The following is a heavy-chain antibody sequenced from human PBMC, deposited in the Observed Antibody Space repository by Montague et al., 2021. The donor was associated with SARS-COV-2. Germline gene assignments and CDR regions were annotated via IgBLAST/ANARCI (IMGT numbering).Heavy chain of an antibody. CDR2: IYHSGST. D-gene: IGHD5-24*01. CDR3: ARDRRRWLQLNNWFDP. CDR1: GYSISSGYY. Sequence: SETLSLTCTVSGYSISSGYYWGWIRQPPGKGLVWIGSIYHSGSTYYNTSLKSRVTILVDTSKNQFSLKLLSSVTAADTAVYYCARDRRRWLQLNNWFDPWGQGTLVTVSS. V-gene: IGHV4-38-2*02. J-gene: IGHJ5*02.